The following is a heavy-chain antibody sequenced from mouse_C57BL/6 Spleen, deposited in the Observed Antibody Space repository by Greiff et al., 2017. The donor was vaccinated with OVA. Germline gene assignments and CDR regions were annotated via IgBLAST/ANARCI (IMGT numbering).Heavy chain of an antibody. CDR3: ARSDYSKGYWYFDV. J-gene: IGHJ1*03. Sequence: VQLKESGPELVKPGASVKMSCKASGYTFTDYNMHWVKQSHGKSLEWIGYINPNNGGTSYNQKFKGKATLTVNKPSSTAYMELRSLTSEDSAVYYCARSDYSKGYWYFDVWGTGTTVTVSS. D-gene: IGHD2-5*01. CDR1: GYTFTDYN. CDR2: INPNNGGT. V-gene: IGHV1-22*01.